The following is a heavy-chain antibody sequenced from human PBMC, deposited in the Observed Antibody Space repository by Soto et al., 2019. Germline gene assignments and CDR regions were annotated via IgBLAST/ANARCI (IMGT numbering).Heavy chain of an antibody. CDR3: AQAPTAVTGTGGC. Sequence: SETLSLTCTVSGGSISSYYWSWIRQSPGKGLEWIGCIYYSGNTNYNPSLKSRVTISVNTSKNQFSLRLTSVTAADTAVYYCAQAPTAVTGTGGCWGQGAPVTVSS. V-gene: IGHV4-59*01. D-gene: IGHD2-21*02. J-gene: IGHJ4*02. CDR2: IYYSGNT. CDR1: GGSISSYY.